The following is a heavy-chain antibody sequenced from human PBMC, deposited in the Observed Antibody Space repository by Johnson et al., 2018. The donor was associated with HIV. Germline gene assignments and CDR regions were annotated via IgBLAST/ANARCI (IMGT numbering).Heavy chain of an antibody. V-gene: IGHV3-9*01. Sequence: VQLVESGGGVVRPGGSLRLSCAASGFTFDDYGMHWVRQAPGKGLEWVSGISWNSGSIGYADSVRGRFTISRDNAKNSLYLQVNSLRADDTALYYCAKVFKVRVAGAFDIWGQGTMVSVSS. CDR2: ISWNSGSI. CDR3: AKVFKVRVAGAFDI. D-gene: IGHD6-19*01. J-gene: IGHJ3*02. CDR1: GFTFDDYG.